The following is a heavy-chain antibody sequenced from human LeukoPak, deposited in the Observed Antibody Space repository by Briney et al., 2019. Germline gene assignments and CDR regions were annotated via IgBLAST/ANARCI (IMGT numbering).Heavy chain of an antibody. J-gene: IGHJ4*02. CDR1: GFSFSGSA. V-gene: IGHV3-73*01. CDR2: IRSKANSYAT. D-gene: IGHD3-10*01. Sequence: PGGSLRLSCAASGFSFSGSAMHWVRQASGKGLEWVGRIRSKANSYATAYAASVKGRFTISRDDSKNTAYLQMNSLKTEDTAVYYCVVTMVRGVPDRYLFDYWGQGTLVTVSS. CDR3: VVTMVRGVPDRYLFDY.